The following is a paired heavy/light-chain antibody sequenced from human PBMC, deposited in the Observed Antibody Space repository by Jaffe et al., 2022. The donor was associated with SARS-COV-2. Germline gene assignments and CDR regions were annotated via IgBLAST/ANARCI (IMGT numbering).Heavy chain of an antibody. J-gene: IGHJ4*02. D-gene: IGHD5-18*01. CDR2: IWYDASKE. V-gene: IGHV3-33*01. CDR1: GFPLRNYG. CDR3: ARDADTSGHFSYFDY. Sequence: QVQLVESGGGVVQPGTSLRLSCRTSGFPLRNYGMSWVRQAPGKGLEWVAEIWYDASKEYYAESVKGRFTVSRDNFKGMVYMEMNSLRAEDTAVYYCARDADTSGHFSYFDYWGQGTLVTVSS.
Light chain of an antibody. V-gene: IGLV2-14*03. CDR3: SSYTSRTTLV. Sequence: QSALTQPASVSGSPGQSITISCTGASSDIGDYNHVSWYQQHPGKAPKLMIYDVYNRPSGVSNRFSGSKSGNTASLTISGLQAEDEADYYCSSYTSRTTLVFGGGTKLTVL. J-gene: IGLJ3*02. CDR1: SSDIGDYNH. CDR2: DVY.